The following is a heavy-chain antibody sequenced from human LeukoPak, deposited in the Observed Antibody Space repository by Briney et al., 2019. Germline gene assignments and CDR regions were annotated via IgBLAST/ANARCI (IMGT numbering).Heavy chain of an antibody. D-gene: IGHD2-2*01. J-gene: IGHJ4*02. CDR3: ARDRYCSSTSCYEDY. Sequence: GGSLRLSCAASGFTFSSYSMNWVRQAPGKGLEWVSSISSSSSYIYYADSVKGRFTISRDNAKNSLYLQMNSLRAEETAVYYCARDRYCSSTSCYEDYWGQGTLVTVSS. V-gene: IGHV3-21*01. CDR2: ISSSSSYI. CDR1: GFTFSSYS.